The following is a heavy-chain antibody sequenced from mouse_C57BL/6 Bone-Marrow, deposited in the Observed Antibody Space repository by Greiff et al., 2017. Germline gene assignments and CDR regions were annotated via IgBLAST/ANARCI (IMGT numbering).Heavy chain of an antibody. CDR1: GFTFSSYG. J-gene: IGHJ4*01. V-gene: IGHV5-6*01. Sequence: EVKLMESGGDLVKPGGSLKLSCAASGFTFSSYGMSWVRQTPDKRLEWVATISSGGSYTYYPDSVKGRFTISRDKAKNTLYLQMSSLKSEDTAMYYCARQGRGYAMYYWGQGTSVTVSS. CDR3: ARQGRGYAMYY. CDR2: ISSGGSYT.